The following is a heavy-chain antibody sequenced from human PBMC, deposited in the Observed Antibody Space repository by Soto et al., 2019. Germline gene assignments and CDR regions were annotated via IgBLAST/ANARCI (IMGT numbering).Heavy chain of an antibody. CDR3: ARSPDSSGYYPRRYYYGMDV. Sequence: SETLSLTCTVSGRSLTSSSYYCGWIRQPPGKGLEWIGSIYYSGSTYYNPSLKSRVTISVDTSKNQFSLKLSSVTAADTAVYYCARSPDSSGYYPRRYYYGMDVWGQGTTVT. J-gene: IGHJ6*02. CDR1: GRSLTSSSYY. D-gene: IGHD3-22*01. V-gene: IGHV4-39*07. CDR2: IYYSGST.